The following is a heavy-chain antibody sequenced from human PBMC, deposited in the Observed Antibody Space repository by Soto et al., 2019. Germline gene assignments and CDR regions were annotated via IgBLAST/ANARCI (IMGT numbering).Heavy chain of an antibody. CDR3: ARDRIRAAAGYFDY. J-gene: IGHJ4*02. CDR1: GFTFSSYA. V-gene: IGHV3-30-3*01. Sequence: QVQLVESGGGVVQPGRSLRLSCAASGFTFSSYAMHWVRQAPGKGLEWVAVISYDGSNKYYADSVKGRFTISRDNSKNTLYLHMNRLRAEDTAVYYCARDRIRAAAGYFDYWGQGTLVTVSS. D-gene: IGHD6-13*01. CDR2: ISYDGSNK.